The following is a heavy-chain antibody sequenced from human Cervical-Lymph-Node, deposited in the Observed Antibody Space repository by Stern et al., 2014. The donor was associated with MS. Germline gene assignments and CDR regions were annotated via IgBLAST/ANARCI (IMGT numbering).Heavy chain of an antibody. J-gene: IGHJ4*02. CDR1: GFTFDDYS. CDR3: AKGPYPGMVASVYFDS. Sequence: EVQLVQSGGGLIQPGRSLRLSCAASGFTFDDYSLHWVRQVPGKGLEWISSISWNSGSRNSADSEKGRFAISRDNAKKSLYLQMNNLSPEATALYYCAKGPYPGMVASVYFDSWGQGTQVTVSS. CDR2: ISWNSGSR. V-gene: IGHV3-9*01. D-gene: IGHD2-15*01.